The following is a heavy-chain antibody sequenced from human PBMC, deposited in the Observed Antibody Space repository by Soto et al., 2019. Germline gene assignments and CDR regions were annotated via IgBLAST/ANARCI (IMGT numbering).Heavy chain of an antibody. V-gene: IGHV1-24*01. CDR2: FDPEDGET. D-gene: IGHD2-15*01. CDR1: GYTLTELS. J-gene: IGHJ4*02. CDR3: ATVVVAAKGYYFDY. Sequence: WASVKVSCKVSGYTLTELSMHWVRQAPGKGLEWMGGFDPEDGETIYAQKFQGRVTMTEDTSTDTAYMELSSLRSEDTAVYYCATVVVAAKGYYFDYWGQGTLVTVSS.